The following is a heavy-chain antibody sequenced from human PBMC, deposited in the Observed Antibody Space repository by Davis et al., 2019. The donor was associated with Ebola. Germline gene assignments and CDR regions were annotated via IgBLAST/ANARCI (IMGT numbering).Heavy chain of an antibody. CDR3: ARVQGYSSSYSDY. CDR2: IYSGGTTRYA. Sequence: GGSLRLSCAASGFTVRSTYMSWVRQAPGKGLEWVSVIYSGGTTRYADYADSVKGRFTISRDYSKNTLYLQMNSLRAEDTAVYYCARVQGYSSSYSDYWGQGTLVTVSS. CDR1: GFTVRSTY. J-gene: IGHJ4*02. V-gene: IGHV3-66*01. D-gene: IGHD6-6*01.